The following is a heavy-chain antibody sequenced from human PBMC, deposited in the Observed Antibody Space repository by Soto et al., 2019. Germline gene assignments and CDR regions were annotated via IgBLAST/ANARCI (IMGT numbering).Heavy chain of an antibody. V-gene: IGHV1-69*01. J-gene: IGHJ4*02. CDR2: IIPFFNTP. Sequence: QVQLVQSGAEVKRPGSSVRVSCKASEDTFSSYAISWVRQAPGQGLDWMGGIIPFFNTPNYAKKFQGRVTITADESTSTAYMGLSSLRSEDTAIYYCAAESAYGGNPLAFLYWGQGTLVTVSS. CDR1: EDTFSSYA. D-gene: IGHD1-26*01. CDR3: AAESAYGGNPLAFLY.